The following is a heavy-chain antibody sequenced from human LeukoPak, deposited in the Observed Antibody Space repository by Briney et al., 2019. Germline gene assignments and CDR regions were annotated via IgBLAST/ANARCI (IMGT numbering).Heavy chain of an antibody. CDR1: GFTFSSYA. D-gene: IGHD3-3*02. V-gene: IGHV3-23*01. Sequence: GGSLRLSCAASGFTFSSYAMSWVRQAPGKGLEWVSAISGSGGSTYYADSVKGRLTISRDNSKNTLYLQMNSLRAEDTAVYYCAREGHSDDAFDIWGQGTMVTVSS. CDR3: AREGHSDDAFDI. CDR2: ISGSGGST. J-gene: IGHJ3*02.